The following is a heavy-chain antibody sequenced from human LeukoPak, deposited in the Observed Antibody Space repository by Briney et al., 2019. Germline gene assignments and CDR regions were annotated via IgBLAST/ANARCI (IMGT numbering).Heavy chain of an antibody. Sequence: GASVKVSCKASGYTFTGCYMHWVRQAPGQGLEWMGWINHNSGGTNYAQKFQGWVTMTRDTSISTAYMELSRLRSGDAAVYYCARGGQQSSWYIRFSYGMDVWGKGTTFTVSS. CDR2: INHNSGGT. CDR3: ARGGQQSSWYIRFSYGMDV. V-gene: IGHV1-2*04. D-gene: IGHD6-13*01. J-gene: IGHJ6*04. CDR1: GYTFTGCY.